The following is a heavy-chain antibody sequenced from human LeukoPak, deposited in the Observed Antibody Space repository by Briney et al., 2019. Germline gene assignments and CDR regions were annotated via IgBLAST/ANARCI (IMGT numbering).Heavy chain of an antibody. Sequence: SETLSLTCAVYGGSFSGYYWSWIRQPPGKGLEWIGEINHSGSTNYNPSLKSRVTISVDTSKNQFSPKLSSVTAADTAVYYCARGLNIVVVTARRSKWCFDLWGRGTLVTVSS. J-gene: IGHJ2*01. CDR1: GGSFSGYY. V-gene: IGHV4-34*01. CDR2: INHSGST. D-gene: IGHD2-21*02. CDR3: ARGLNIVVVTARRSKWCFDL.